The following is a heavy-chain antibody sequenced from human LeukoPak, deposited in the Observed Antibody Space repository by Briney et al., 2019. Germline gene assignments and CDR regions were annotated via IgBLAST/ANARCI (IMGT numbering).Heavy chain of an antibody. CDR2: IYHSGST. V-gene: IGHV4-30-2*01. J-gene: IGHJ4*02. CDR3: ARVPRYCTNGVCPPDY. CDR1: GGSISSGGYY. Sequence: PSETLSLTCSVSGGSISSGGYYWSWIRQPPGKGLEWIGYIYHSGSTYYNPSLKSRVTISVDRSKNQFSLKLSSVTAADTAVYYCARVPRYCTNGVCPPDYWGQGTLVTVSS. D-gene: IGHD2-8*01.